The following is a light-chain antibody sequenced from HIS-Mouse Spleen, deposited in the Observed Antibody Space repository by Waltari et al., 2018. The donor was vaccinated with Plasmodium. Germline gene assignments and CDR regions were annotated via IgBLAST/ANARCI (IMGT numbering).Light chain of an antibody. CDR2: DAS. J-gene: IGKJ2*01. Sequence: DIQMTQSPSSLSASVGDRVPITCQASQDISNYLNWYQQKPGKAPKLLNYDASNLETGVPSRFSGSGSGTDFTFTISSLQPEDIATYYCQQYDNLLMYTFGQGTKLEIK. CDR1: QDISNY. CDR3: QQYDNLLMYT. V-gene: IGKV1-33*01.